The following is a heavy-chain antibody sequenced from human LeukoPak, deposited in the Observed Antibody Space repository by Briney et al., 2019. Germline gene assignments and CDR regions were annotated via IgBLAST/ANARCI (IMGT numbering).Heavy chain of an antibody. J-gene: IGHJ4*02. D-gene: IGHD1-26*01. CDR3: ARDQGSGKLDY. CDR1: GFTFSSYS. V-gene: IGHV3-21*01. CDR2: ISSSSSYI. Sequence: GGSLRLSCAASGFTFSSYSMNWVRQAPGKGLEWVSSISSSSSYIYYADSVKGRFTVSRDNAKNSLYLQMNSLRAEDTAVYYCARDQGSGKLDYWGQGTLVTVSS.